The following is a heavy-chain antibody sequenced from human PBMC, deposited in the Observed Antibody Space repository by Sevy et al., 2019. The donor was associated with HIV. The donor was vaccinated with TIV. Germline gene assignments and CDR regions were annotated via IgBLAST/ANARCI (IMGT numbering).Heavy chain of an antibody. V-gene: IGHV3-30*03. Sequence: GSLRLSCAASGVTFSSYGIHWVRQAPGKGLEWVAVISYDGSKKNHAESMKGRFTISRDNSKNTLYLEMSSLRPDDTAVYYCAHSSGLYGYYYGMDVWGQGTTVTVSS. D-gene: IGHD3-3*01. CDR1: GVTFSSYG. CDR2: ISYDGSKK. CDR3: AHSSGLYGYYYGMDV. J-gene: IGHJ6*02.